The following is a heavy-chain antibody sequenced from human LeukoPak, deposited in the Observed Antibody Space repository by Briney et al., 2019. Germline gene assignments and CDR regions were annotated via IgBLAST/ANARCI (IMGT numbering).Heavy chain of an antibody. Sequence: PGGSLRLSCAASGFTFDDYAMHWVRQAPGKGLEWVSGISWNSGSIGYADSVKGRFTISRDNAKNSLYLQMNSLRAEDTALYYCAKDMKNIVPITFGGVIVTPPFYGMDVWGQGTTVTVSS. CDR2: ISWNSGSI. V-gene: IGHV3-9*01. CDR1: GFTFDDYA. CDR3: AKDMKNIVPITFGGVIVTPPFYGMDV. J-gene: IGHJ6*02. D-gene: IGHD3-16*02.